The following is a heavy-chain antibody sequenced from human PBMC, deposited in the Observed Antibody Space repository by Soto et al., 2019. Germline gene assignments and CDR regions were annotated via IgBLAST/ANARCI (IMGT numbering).Heavy chain of an antibody. V-gene: IGHV4-61*01. Sequence: SETLSLTCSVSNGSVSSPLSYWGWIRQPPGKGLEWIGYIYKGGSINYNPSLKSRVTISVDTSNNQFSLKLSSVTAADTAVYYCARAYYDRSGYAVDPWGQGTLVTVSS. CDR1: NGSVSSPLSY. CDR3: ARAYYDRSGYAVDP. CDR2: IYKGGSI. J-gene: IGHJ5*02. D-gene: IGHD3-22*01.